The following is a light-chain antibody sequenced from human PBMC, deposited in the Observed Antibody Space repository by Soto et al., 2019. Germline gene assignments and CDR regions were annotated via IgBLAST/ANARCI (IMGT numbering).Light chain of an antibody. CDR2: RND. V-gene: IGLV1-44*01. CDR1: SSNIGRNT. CDR3: AAWDDGLVGSVV. Sequence: QSVLTQPPSASGTPGQRVTISCSGSSSNIGRNTVNWYHQFPGTAPQLLIYRNDQRPSGVPDRFSGSKSGTSASLTITGLQSDDEADYYCAAWDDGLVGSVVFGGGTKLTVL. J-gene: IGLJ2*01.